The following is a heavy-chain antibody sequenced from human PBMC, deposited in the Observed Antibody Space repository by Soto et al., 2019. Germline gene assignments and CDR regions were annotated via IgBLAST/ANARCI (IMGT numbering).Heavy chain of an antibody. CDR2: ISAYNGNT. CDR1: GYTFTSYG. V-gene: IGHV1-18*01. J-gene: IGHJ4*02. D-gene: IGHD3-22*01. CDR3: ARDSELDYYDSSGPVGY. Sequence: GASVKVSCKASGYTFTSYGISWVRQAPGQGLEWMGWISAYNGNTNCAQKLQGRVTMTTDTSTSTAYMELRSLRSDDTAVYYCARDSELDYYDSSGPVGYWGQGTLVTVSS.